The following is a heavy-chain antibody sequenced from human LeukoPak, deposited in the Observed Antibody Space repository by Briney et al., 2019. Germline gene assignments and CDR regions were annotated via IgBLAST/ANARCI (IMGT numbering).Heavy chain of an antibody. CDR3: ARSGMWGGNPPH. CDR2: IYTSGST. J-gene: IGHJ4*02. Sequence: SETPSLTCTVSGGSISTSNYYWSWIRQPAGKGLEWIGRIYTSGSTSYNPSLKSRVTISVDTSRNQFSLKLSSVTAADTAVYYCARSGMWGGNPPHWGQGTLVTVSS. V-gene: IGHV4-61*02. D-gene: IGHD4-23*01. CDR1: GGSISTSNYY.